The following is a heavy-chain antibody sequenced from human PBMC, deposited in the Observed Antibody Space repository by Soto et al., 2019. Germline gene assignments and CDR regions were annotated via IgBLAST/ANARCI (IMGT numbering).Heavy chain of an antibody. J-gene: IGHJ6*02. V-gene: IGHV1-69*13. CDR1: GGTYSSYA. Sequence: SVKVSCKASGGTYSSYAISWVRQAPGQGLEWMGGTIPIFGTANYAQKFQGRVTITADESTSTAYMELSSLRSEDTAVYYCAKHDVDIVATSNYYYYGMDVWGQGTTVTVSS. D-gene: IGHD5-12*01. CDR2: TIPIFGTA. CDR3: AKHDVDIVATSNYYYYGMDV.